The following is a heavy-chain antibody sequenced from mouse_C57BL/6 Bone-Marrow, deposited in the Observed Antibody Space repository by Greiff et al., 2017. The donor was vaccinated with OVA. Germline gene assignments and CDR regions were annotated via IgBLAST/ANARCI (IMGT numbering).Heavy chain of an antibody. CDR2: IRHRANGYTT. CDR1: GFTFTDSY. CDR3: ARYKYSFDY. D-gene: IGHD5-1*01. Sequence: EVKLVESGGGLVQPGGSLSLSCAASGFTFTDSYMSWVRQPPGKALEWLGFIRHRANGYTTEDSASGKGRFTISRDNSQSSLYSQMNALRAEDSATYYCARYKYSFDYWGQGTTLTVSS. V-gene: IGHV7-3*01. J-gene: IGHJ2*01.